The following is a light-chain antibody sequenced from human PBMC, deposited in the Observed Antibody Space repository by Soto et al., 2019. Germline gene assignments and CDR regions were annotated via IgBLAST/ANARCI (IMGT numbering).Light chain of an antibody. CDR2: DAT. CDR3: QQYNSYLFT. Sequence: DIQMTQSPSTLSASVGDRVTITCRASQSISSWLAWYQQKPGKAPKLLIYDATSLESGVPSRFSGSVSGTEFTLTFSSLQPDDFATYYCQQYNSYLFTFGPGTKVDIK. CDR1: QSISSW. J-gene: IGKJ3*01. V-gene: IGKV1-5*01.